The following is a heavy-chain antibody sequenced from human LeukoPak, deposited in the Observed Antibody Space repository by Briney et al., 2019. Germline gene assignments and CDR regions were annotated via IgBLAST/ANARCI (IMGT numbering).Heavy chain of an antibody. V-gene: IGHV3-7*05. CDR3: ARDPYSSGWSYGMDV. D-gene: IGHD6-13*01. J-gene: IGHJ6*02. CDR1: GFTFSNYW. Sequence: PGGSLRLSCTASGFTFSNYWMSWVRQTPEKGLEWVANIKQDGRETEYVDSVKGRFTNSRDNARSSLYLQMNRLRAQDTAVYYGARDPYSSGWSYGMDVWGQGAAVTVSS. CDR2: IKQDGRET.